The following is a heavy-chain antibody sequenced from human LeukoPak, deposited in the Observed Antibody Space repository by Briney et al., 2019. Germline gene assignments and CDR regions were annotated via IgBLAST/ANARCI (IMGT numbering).Heavy chain of an antibody. Sequence: GGSLRLSCAASGFTFSSYAMSWVRQAPGKRLECVSAISGSGGSTYYADSVKGRFTISRDNSKNTLYLQMNSLRAEDTAVYYCAKVPPYCGGDCYHPYYFDYWGQGTLVTVSS. CDR3: AKVPPYCGGDCYHPYYFDY. CDR2: ISGSGGST. J-gene: IGHJ4*02. V-gene: IGHV3-23*01. D-gene: IGHD2-21*01. CDR1: GFTFSSYA.